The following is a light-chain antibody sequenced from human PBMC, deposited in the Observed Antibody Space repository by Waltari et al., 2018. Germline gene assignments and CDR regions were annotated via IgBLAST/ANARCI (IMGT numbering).Light chain of an antibody. V-gene: IGLV2-14*03. CDR3: SSYTSVNTR. Sequence: QSALTQPASMSGSPGQSITISCTGTSSDVDGFNFVSWYQQYPGKAPKLIIYDVATRPSGVSHRFSGSSSGNTASLTISGLQAEDEADYYCSSYTSVNTRFGGGTKLTVL. CDR2: DVA. CDR1: SSDVDGFNF. J-gene: IGLJ2*01.